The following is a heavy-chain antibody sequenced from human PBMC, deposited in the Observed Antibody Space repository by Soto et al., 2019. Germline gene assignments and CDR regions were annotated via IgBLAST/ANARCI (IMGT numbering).Heavy chain of an antibody. CDR3: ASRDPGTSVDY. CDR2: IYRTGST. J-gene: IGHJ4*02. D-gene: IGHD1-7*01. Sequence: ILSLTCGVSDGSFTSNKWWNWVRQPPGQGLEWIGEIYRTGSTNYNPSLKSRVTISLDKSENQFSLKVTSLTAADTAVYYCASRDPGTSVDYWGQGTLVTVSS. V-gene: IGHV4-4*02. CDR1: DGSFTSNKW.